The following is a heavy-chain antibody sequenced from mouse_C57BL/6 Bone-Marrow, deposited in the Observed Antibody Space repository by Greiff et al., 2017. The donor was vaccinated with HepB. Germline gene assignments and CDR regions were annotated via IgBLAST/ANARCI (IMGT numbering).Heavy chain of an antibody. D-gene: IGHD2-1*01. CDR2: IYPGDGDT. Sequence: VQLQQSGPELVKPGASVKISCKASGYAFSSSWMNWVKQRPGKGLEWIGRIYPGDGDTNYNGKFKGKATLTADKSSSTAYMQLSSLTSEDSAVYFCARWGYGNPGYFDYWGQGTTLTVSS. V-gene: IGHV1-82*01. CDR3: ARWGYGNPGYFDY. J-gene: IGHJ2*01. CDR1: GYAFSSSW.